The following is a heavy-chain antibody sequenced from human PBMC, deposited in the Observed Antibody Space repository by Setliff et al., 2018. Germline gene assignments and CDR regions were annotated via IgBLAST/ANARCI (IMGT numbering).Heavy chain of an antibody. CDR3: ASYGSYSSSWYGAYYFDY. CDR2: ISSSGSTI. J-gene: IGHJ4*02. V-gene: IGHV3-11*04. D-gene: IGHD6-13*01. CDR1: GLTFSDYY. Sequence: PGGSLRLSCAASGLTFSDYYMSWIRQAPGKGLEWVSYISSSGSTIYYADSVKGRFTISRDNAKNSLYLQMNSLRAEGTAVYYCASYGSYSSSWYGAYYFDYWGQGTLVTVSS.